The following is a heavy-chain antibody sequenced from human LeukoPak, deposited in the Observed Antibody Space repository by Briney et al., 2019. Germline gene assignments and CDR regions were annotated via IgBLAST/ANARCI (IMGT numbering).Heavy chain of an antibody. CDR1: GFTFNSYD. CDR2: ISYDGSKK. V-gene: IGHV3-30*03. Sequence: GGSLRLSCAASGFTFNSYDMHWVRQSPGKGLEWVADISYDGSKKYYADSVKGRFTISRDNSKNTLYLQMNSPRAEDTAVYYCARESHGELGSIDYWGQGTLVTVSS. D-gene: IGHD1-26*01. CDR3: ARESHGELGSIDY. J-gene: IGHJ4*02.